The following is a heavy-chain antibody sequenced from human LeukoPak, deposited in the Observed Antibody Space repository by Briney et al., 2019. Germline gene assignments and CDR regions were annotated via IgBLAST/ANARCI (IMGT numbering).Heavy chain of an antibody. J-gene: IGHJ6*03. CDR3: ARGVTARGFYYYMDV. CDR2: INPNSGGT. CDR1: GYTITDYY. D-gene: IGHD2-21*02. Sequence: ASVKVSCKASGYTITDYYIHWVRQAPGQGLEWMGWINPNSGGTNSAQKFQGRVTMTRDSSISTAYMELSRLRSDDTAVYYCARGVTARGFYYYMDVWGKGTTVTISS. V-gene: IGHV1-2*02.